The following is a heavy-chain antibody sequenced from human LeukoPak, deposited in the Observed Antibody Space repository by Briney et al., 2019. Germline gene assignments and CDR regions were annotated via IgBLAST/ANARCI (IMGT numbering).Heavy chain of an antibody. V-gene: IGHV4-39*01. D-gene: IGHD3-22*01. CDR1: GGSISSGTYY. CDR2: IYYSGST. CDR3: ARLGYYYDSSGYYQARAGFDY. Sequence: PSETLSLTCTVSGGSISSGTYYWGWIRQPPGKGLEWIGSIYYSGSTYYNPSLKSRVTISVDTSKNQFSLKLSSVTAADTAVYYCARLGYYYDSSGYYQARAGFDYWGQGTLVTVSS. J-gene: IGHJ4*02.